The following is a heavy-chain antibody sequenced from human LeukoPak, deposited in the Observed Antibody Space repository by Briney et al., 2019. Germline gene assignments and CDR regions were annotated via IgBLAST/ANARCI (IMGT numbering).Heavy chain of an antibody. CDR3: ASSIVYCSSTSCYFN. J-gene: IGHJ4*02. V-gene: IGHV1-2*02. CDR1: GYTFTGYF. D-gene: IGHD2-2*01. CDR2: INPNSGGP. Sequence: GASVNVSCKASGYTFTGYFMHWVRQAPGQGLEWMGWINPNSGGPNYAQKFQGRVTMTRDTSISTAYMELSRLRSDDTAVYYCASSIVYCSSTSCYFNWGQRTLVTVSS.